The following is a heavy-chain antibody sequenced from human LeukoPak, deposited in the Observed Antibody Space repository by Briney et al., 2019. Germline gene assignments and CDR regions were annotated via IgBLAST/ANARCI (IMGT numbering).Heavy chain of an antibody. CDR2: IYYSGST. CDR1: GGSISSYY. J-gene: IGHJ5*02. V-gene: IGHV4-59*12. D-gene: IGHD6-6*01. Sequence: PSETLSLTCTVSGGSISSYYWSWIRQPPGKGLEWIGYIYYSGSTNYNPSLKGRVTISVDTSKNQFSLKLSSVTAADTAVYYCARGGVRTGIAARPRWFDPWGQGTLVTVSS. CDR3: ARGGVRTGIAARPRWFDP.